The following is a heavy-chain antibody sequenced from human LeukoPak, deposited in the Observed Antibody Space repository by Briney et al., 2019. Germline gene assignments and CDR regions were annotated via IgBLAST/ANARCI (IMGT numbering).Heavy chain of an antibody. Sequence: QPGRSLLLSCAASGFTFSSYGMHWVRQAPGKGLEGVAVISYDGSKKFYADSVKGRFTISRDNSKNTLYLQMNSVRAEDTAVYYCAKEGEVSPGPDYWGQGTLVTVSS. CDR2: ISYDGSKK. V-gene: IGHV3-30*18. D-gene: IGHD3-10*01. CDR3: AKEGEVSPGPDY. CDR1: GFTFSSYG. J-gene: IGHJ4*02.